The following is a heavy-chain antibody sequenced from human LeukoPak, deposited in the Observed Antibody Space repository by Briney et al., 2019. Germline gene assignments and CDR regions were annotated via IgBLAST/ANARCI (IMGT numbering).Heavy chain of an antibody. D-gene: IGHD2-2*01. Sequence: GGSLRLSCVASGFTFDDYAMYWVRQAPGKGLEWVSSISWNSGRIEYADSVKGRFTISRDNAKKSLYLQMNSLRAEDTAVYYCAKDRGYCSSTSCYSDGMDVWGKGTTVTVSS. CDR2: ISWNSGRI. V-gene: IGHV3-9*01. CDR3: AKDRGYCSSTSCYSDGMDV. CDR1: GFTFDDYA. J-gene: IGHJ6*04.